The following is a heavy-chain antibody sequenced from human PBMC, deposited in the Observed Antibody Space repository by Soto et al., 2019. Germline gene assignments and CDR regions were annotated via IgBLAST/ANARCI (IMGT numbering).Heavy chain of an antibody. Sequence: SQTLSLTCTVSGGSISSSSYYWGWIRQPPGKGLEWIGSIYYSGSTYYNPSLKSRVTISVDTSKNQFSLKLSSVTAADTAVYYCARDGTGEYYYYYMDVWGKGTTVTVSS. J-gene: IGHJ6*03. V-gene: IGHV4-39*07. CDR2: IYYSGST. CDR1: GGSISSSSYY. CDR3: ARDGTGEYYYYYMDV. D-gene: IGHD7-27*01.